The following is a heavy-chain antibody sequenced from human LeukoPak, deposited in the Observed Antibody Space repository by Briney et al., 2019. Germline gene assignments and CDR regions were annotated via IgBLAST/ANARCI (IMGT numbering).Heavy chain of an antibody. CDR1: GFTFSSYA. CDR2: ISGSGGST. J-gene: IGHJ4*02. D-gene: IGHD5-12*01. CDR3: AKGISPDSGSPCDY. Sequence: PGGSLRLSCAASGFTFSSYAMSWVRQAPGKGLEWVSAISGSGGSTYYADSVKGGFTISRHNSNTTLYLQIHILIPENTAVYYCAKGISPDSGSPCDYWGQGTLVTVSS. V-gene: IGHV3-23*01.